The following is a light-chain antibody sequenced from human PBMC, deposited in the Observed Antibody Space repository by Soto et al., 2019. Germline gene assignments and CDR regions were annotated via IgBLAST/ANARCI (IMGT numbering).Light chain of an antibody. CDR1: QSVSGW. CDR2: DAS. V-gene: IGKV1-5*01. Sequence: DMEMTRGRSTRSASLRDTVTVSYRACQSVSGWLAWYQQKPGEAPKLLIYDASALPRGVPPRFTGSGSGRKFPLSCASLPIDDFATYYCQQYTSYPWTFGQGTRVDI. J-gene: IGKJ1*01. CDR3: QQYTSYPWT.